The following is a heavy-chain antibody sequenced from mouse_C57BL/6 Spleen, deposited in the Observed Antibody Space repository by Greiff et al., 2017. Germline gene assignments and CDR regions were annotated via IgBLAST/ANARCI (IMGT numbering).Heavy chain of an antibody. Sequence: VQLVESGPELVKPGASVKISCKASGYSFTSYYIHWVKQRPGQGLEWIGWIYPGSGNTKYNEKFKGKATLTADTSSSTAYMQLSSLTSEDSAVYYCARNYEDAMDYWGQGTSVTVSS. J-gene: IGHJ4*01. CDR3: ARNYEDAMDY. D-gene: IGHD1-1*01. CDR1: GYSFTSYY. CDR2: IYPGSGNT. V-gene: IGHV1-66*01.